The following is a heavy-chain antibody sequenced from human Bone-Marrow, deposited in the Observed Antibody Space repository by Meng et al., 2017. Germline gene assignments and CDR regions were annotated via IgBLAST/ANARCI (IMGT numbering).Heavy chain of an antibody. Sequence: RLETSVAEGLKPLETLCLTCVVSVGSVSESCWSWMPQPPGEPVEWIGGINHSRGTSYNPSLAGRATVSVDTSLNNLSMRLCSVTAAQSAVYYCVSGPTTMAHDFDYWGQGTLVTVSS. D-gene: IGHD4-11*01. CDR1: VGSVSESC. V-gene: IGHV4-34*01. CDR3: VSGPTTMAHDFDY. J-gene: IGHJ4*02. CDR2: INHSRGT.